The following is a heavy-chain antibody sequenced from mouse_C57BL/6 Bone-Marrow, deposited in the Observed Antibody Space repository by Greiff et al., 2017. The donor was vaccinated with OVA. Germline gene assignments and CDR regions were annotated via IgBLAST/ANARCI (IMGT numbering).Heavy chain of an antibody. CDR1: GYTFTSYW. CDR2: IDPSDSET. V-gene: IGHV1-52*01. J-gene: IGHJ4*01. Sequence: QVQLQQPGAELVRPGSSVKLSCKASGYTFTSYWMHWVKQRPIQGLEWIGNIDPSDSETHYNQKFKDKATLTVDKSSSTAYMQLSSLTSEDSAVYYCARYYGSSPHAMDYWGQGTSVTVSS. D-gene: IGHD1-1*01. CDR3: ARYYGSSPHAMDY.